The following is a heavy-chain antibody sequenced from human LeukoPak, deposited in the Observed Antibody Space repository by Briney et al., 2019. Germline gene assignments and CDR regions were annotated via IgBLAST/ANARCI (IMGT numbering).Heavy chain of an antibody. D-gene: IGHD4/OR15-4a*01. CDR3: AKSGLSRFDY. CDR2: INPDGSEK. J-gene: IGHJ4*02. CDR1: GLTLSRSW. Sequence: GSLRLSCAGSGLTLSRSWMSWVRQAPGKGLQWVANINPDGSEKNYVDSVRGRFTISRDNAKNSLDLQMNSLRVEDTAVYYCAKSGLSRFDYWGQGTLVTVSS. V-gene: IGHV3-7*03.